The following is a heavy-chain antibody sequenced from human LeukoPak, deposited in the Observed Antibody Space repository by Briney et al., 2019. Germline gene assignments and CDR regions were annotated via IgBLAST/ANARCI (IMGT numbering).Heavy chain of an antibody. D-gene: IGHD2-21*02. Sequence: GGSLRLSCAASGFTFSSYAMSWVRQAPGKGLEWGSAISGSGGSTYYADSVKGRFTISRDNSKNTRYLQMNSLRAEDTAVYYCAKDEVTEYYFDYWGQGTLVTVSS. J-gene: IGHJ4*02. CDR2: ISGSGGST. CDR1: GFTFSSYA. V-gene: IGHV3-23*01. CDR3: AKDEVTEYYFDY.